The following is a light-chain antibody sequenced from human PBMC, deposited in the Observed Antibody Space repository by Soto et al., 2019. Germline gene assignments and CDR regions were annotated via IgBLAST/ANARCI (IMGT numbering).Light chain of an antibody. J-gene: IGLJ2*01. CDR1: SSNIGAGYG. Sequence: QSVLTQPPSVSGAPGQRVTISCTGSSSNIGAGYGVHWYQQRPGTAPRLLISGNSNRPSGVPDRFSGSTSGTSASLAISGLQSEDEADYYCAAWDDSLNGVVFGGGTKLTVL. V-gene: IGLV1-40*01. CDR3: AAWDDSLNGVV. CDR2: GNS.